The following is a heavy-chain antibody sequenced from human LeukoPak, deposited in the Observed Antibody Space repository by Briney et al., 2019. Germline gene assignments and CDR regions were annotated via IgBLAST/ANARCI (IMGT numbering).Heavy chain of an antibody. CDR1: GYTFTCYY. V-gene: IGHV1-2*02. Sequence: ASVKLSCKASGYTFTCYYMHWVRQAPGQGLEWMGWINPNSGGTNYAQKFQGRVTMTRDTSISTAYMELSRLRSDDTAVYYCARGPRIAVAGTGWNWFDPWGQGTLVTVSS. CDR2: INPNSGGT. CDR3: ARGPRIAVAGTGWNWFDP. J-gene: IGHJ5*02. D-gene: IGHD6-19*01.